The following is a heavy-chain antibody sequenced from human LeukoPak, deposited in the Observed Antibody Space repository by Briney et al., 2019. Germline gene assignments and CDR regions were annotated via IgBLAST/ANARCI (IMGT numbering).Heavy chain of an antibody. Sequence: GESLRLSCAASGFTINDNYMTCVRQAPGKGLDWVSFIYTDGTTVYADSVKGRFTLSRDDSKNILFLQINSLRAEDTAVYYGARATQLWESKHFYYYDYRDVWGKGTTVTVSS. V-gene: IGHV3-53*01. CDR2: IYTDGTT. D-gene: IGHD3-16*01. J-gene: IGHJ6*03. CDR3: ARATQLWESKHFYYYDYRDV. CDR1: GFTINDNY.